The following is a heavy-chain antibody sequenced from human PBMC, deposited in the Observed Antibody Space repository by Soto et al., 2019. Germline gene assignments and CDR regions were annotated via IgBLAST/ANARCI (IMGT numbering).Heavy chain of an antibody. CDR2: IAYDGRII. CDR3: AKAYCSSGSCYSSDAFDV. V-gene: IGHV3-30*18. CDR1: GFTFSNYG. Sequence: QVQLVESGGGVVQPGGSLRLSCAASGFTFSNYGMHWVRQAPGRGPEWGAVIAYDGRIIYYADSVKGRFTISRDNSKNTLYLQMNSLRDEDTALYYCAKAYCSSGSCYSSDAFDVWGQGTMVTISS. D-gene: IGHD2-15*01. J-gene: IGHJ3*01.